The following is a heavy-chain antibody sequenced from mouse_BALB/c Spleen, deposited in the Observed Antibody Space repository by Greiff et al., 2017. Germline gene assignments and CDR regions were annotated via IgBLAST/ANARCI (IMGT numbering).Heavy chain of an antibody. V-gene: IGHV2-9*02. Sequence: QVQLQQSGPGLVAPSQSLSLTCTVSGFSLTSYGVHWVRQTPGKGLEWLGVIWAGGSTNYNSALMSRLSISKDNYKSQVFLKMNSLQTDDTARYYWARDMDYWGQGTSVTVSS. CDR2: IWAGGST. CDR3: ARDMDY. CDR1: GFSLTSYG. J-gene: IGHJ4*01.